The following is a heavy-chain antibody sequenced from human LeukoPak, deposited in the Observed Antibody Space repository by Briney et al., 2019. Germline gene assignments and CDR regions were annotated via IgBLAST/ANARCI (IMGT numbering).Heavy chain of an antibody. Sequence: GESPKISCKGSGYSFTSYWIGWVRQMPGQGLEWMGIIFPSNSDTRYRPSFQGQVTISADKSFSTAFLQWSSLKASDTAMYYCARGDLTAKDYDYWGQGTLVTVSS. CDR3: ARGDLTAKDYDY. CDR1: GYSFTSYW. CDR2: IFPSNSDT. J-gene: IGHJ4*02. D-gene: IGHD3-10*01. V-gene: IGHV5-51*01.